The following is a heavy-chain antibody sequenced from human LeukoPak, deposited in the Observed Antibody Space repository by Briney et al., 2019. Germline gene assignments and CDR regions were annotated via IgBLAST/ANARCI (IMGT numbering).Heavy chain of an antibody. CDR2: ISSNGDST. CDR3: ASSPPTGTTWYFDL. V-gene: IGHV3-64*01. J-gene: IGHJ2*01. D-gene: IGHD1-7*01. Sequence: GGSLRLSCAASGFTFSSYAMHWVRQAPGKGLEYVSAISSNGDSTYYANSVKARFTISRDNSKNTLFHQMGSLRADDMAVYYCASSPPTGTTWYFDLWGRGTLVTVSS. CDR1: GFTFSSYA.